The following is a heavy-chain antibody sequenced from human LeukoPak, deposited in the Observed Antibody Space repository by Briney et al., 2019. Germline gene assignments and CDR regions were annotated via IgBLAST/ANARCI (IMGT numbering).Heavy chain of an antibody. CDR3: ARVKDCGGGSCLNNYFDY. D-gene: IGHD2-15*01. Sequence: GRSLTLSCAASGFTFSSYGMHWVRQAPGKGLEWVAAIWYDGTDNKYADSVKGRFTISRDNSKNTLDLEMNSLRAEDTAVYYCARVKDCGGGSCLNNYFDYWGQGTLVTVSS. CDR1: GFTFSSYG. CDR2: IWYDGTDN. V-gene: IGHV3-33*01. J-gene: IGHJ4*02.